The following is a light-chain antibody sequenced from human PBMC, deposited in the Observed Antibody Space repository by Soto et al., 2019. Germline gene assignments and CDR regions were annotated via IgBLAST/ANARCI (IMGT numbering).Light chain of an antibody. CDR3: CSYADGSPSSYV. CDR2: EGS. V-gene: IGLV2-23*01. Sequence: QSALTQPASVSGSPGQSITISCTGTSSDVGSYNLVSWYQQYPGKAPKLMIYEGSKRPSGVSNRCSGTKSGKTASLTISGRQAEDEAEYFCCSYADGSPSSYVFGPGTKLTVL. CDR1: SSDVGSYNL. J-gene: IGLJ1*01.